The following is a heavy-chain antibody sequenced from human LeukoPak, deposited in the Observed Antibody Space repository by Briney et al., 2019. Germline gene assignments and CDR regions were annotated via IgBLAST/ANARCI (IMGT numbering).Heavy chain of an antibody. CDR2: INPNSGGT. J-gene: IGHJ3*02. Sequence: GASVKVSCKASGYTFTGYYMHWVRQAPGQGLEWMGWINPNSGGTNYAQKFRGRVTMTRDTSISTAYMELSRLRSDDTAVYYCARGQMVIRGPDAFDIWGQGTMVTVSS. V-gene: IGHV1-2*02. CDR3: ARGQMVIRGPDAFDI. D-gene: IGHD3-22*01. CDR1: GYTFTGYY.